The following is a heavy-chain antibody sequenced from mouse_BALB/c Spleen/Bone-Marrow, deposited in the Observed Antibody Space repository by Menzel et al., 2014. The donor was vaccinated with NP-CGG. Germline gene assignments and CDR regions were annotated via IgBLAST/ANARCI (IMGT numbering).Heavy chain of an antibody. CDR3: AKQDYYRYDYVMDY. CDR2: IWGDGSI. V-gene: IGHV2-3*01. CDR1: GFSLPIYG. Sequence: ESGTCLVAPSQSLSITCTVSGFSLPIYGVSWFRQPPGTGLAWLGEIWGDGSINYHSSLISRLSNSKDNAKSQVFVKLNSLQTDDTATYYCAKQDYYRYDYVMDYWGQGTSVTVSS. D-gene: IGHD2-14*01. J-gene: IGHJ4*01.